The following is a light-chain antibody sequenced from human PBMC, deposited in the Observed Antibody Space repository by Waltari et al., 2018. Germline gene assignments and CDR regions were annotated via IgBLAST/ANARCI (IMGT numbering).Light chain of an antibody. J-gene: IGKJ1*01. CDR3: QQSYSTPWT. CDR1: QSISSY. CDR2: AAS. Sequence: DIQMTQSPSSLSASVGDRVTITCRASQSISSYLTWYQQKPGKAPKLLIYAASSLQSGFPSRFSGRGSGTDFTLTISSLQPEDFATYYCQQSYSTPWTFGQGTKVEIK. V-gene: IGKV1-39*01.